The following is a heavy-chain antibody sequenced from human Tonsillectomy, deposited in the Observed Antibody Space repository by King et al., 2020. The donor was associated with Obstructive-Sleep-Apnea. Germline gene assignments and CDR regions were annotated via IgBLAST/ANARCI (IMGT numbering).Heavy chain of an antibody. Sequence: QLVQSGGGVVQPGGSLKLSCAASGFTFSTYTMYWVRQAPGKGLEGVALISYDGGYKFYADSVKGRFTLSRDNSQNNLYLQMNSRRAEDTALYYCARENYHDYPLGYGIDVWGQGTTVTV. CDR2: ISYDGGYK. D-gene: IGHD4-17*01. CDR3: ARENYHDYPLGYGIDV. V-gene: IGHV3-30*04. J-gene: IGHJ6*02. CDR1: GFTFSTYT.